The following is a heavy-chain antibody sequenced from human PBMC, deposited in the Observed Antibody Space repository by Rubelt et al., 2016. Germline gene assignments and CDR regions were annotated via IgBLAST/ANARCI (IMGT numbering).Heavy chain of an antibody. J-gene: IGHJ5*02. CDR3: ASADYDFWSGSDRNWFDP. CDR2: MYDSEIT. D-gene: IGHD3-3*01. CDR1: GGSVSSYY. V-gene: IGHV4-4*09. Sequence: GGSVSSYYWSWIRQPPGKGLEYIGYMYDSEITNYNPSLKGRVTMSVDTSKNQFSLKLSSVTAADTAVYYCASADYDFWSGSDRNWFDPWGQGTLVTVSS.